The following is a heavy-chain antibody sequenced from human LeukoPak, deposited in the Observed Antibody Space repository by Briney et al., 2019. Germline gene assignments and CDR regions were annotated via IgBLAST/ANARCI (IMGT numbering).Heavy chain of an antibody. J-gene: IGHJ4*02. D-gene: IGHD3-9*01. CDR1: GFTFSSYD. V-gene: IGHV3-23*01. CDR2: ISGSGGST. CDR3: AKGVLRYFDWLCLFDY. Sequence: GGSLRLSCAASGFTFSSYDMSWVRQAPGKGLEWVSAISGSGGSTYYADSVKGRFTIPRDNSKNTLYLQMNSLRAEDTAVYYCAKGVLRYFDWLCLFDYWGQGTLVTVSS.